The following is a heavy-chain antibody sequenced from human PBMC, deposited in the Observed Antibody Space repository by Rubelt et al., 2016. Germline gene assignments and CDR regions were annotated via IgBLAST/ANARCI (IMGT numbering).Heavy chain of an antibody. Sequence: QLQLQESGPGLVKPSETLSLIYTVSGGSISSSNYYWGWIRQPPGKGLEWIGEINHSGSTYYNPSLKSRVTISVDTSKNQFSRKLSSVAAADTAVYYCARGNVVGILDGFEIWGQGTTVTVSS. J-gene: IGHJ3*02. CDR3: ARGNVVGILDGFEI. CDR1: GGSISSSNYY. V-gene: IGHV4-39*07. D-gene: IGHD2-21*01. CDR2: INHSGST.